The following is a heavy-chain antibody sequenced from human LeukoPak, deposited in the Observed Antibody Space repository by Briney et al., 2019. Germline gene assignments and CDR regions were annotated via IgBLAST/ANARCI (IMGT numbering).Heavy chain of an antibody. D-gene: IGHD2-15*01. J-gene: IGHJ4*02. CDR2: IYPGDSDT. CDR1: GYSFTSYW. V-gene: IGHV5-51*01. Sequence: GESLKISCKGSGYSFTSYWIGWVRQMPGKGLEWMGVIYPGDSDTRYSPSFQGQVTISADKSISTAYLQWSSLKASDTAMYYCARQAVGYCSGGSCYRIPSPSDYWGQGTLVTVSS. CDR3: ARQAVGYCSGGSCYRIPSPSDY.